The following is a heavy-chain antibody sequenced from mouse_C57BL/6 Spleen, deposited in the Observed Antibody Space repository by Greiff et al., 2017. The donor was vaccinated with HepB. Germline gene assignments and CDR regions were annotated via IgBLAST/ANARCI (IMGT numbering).Heavy chain of an antibody. CDR2: INPSNGGT. Sequence: VQLQQSGTELVKPGASVKLSCKASGYTFTSYWMHWVKQRPGQGLEWIGNINPSNGGTNYNEKFKSKATLTVDKSSSTAYMQLSSLTSEDSAVYYCARWDGYLGYAMDYWGQGTSVTVSS. CDR1: GYTFTSYW. V-gene: IGHV1-53*01. J-gene: IGHJ4*01. D-gene: IGHD2-3*01. CDR3: ARWDGYLGYAMDY.